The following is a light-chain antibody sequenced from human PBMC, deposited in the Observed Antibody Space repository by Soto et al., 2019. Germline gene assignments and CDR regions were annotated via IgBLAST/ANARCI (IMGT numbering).Light chain of an antibody. CDR3: HQHASWSPFT. J-gene: IGKJ5*01. CDR2: GAS. Sequence: EIVLTQSPVTLSVSTGERATLSCRASESVGNKLGWYQQRPGQAPRLLIIGASTRATGVPAKFSGSGSGTEFSLTINNLQSEDSAIYYCHQHASWSPFTFGQGTRLEIK. V-gene: IGKV3-15*01. CDR1: ESVGNK.